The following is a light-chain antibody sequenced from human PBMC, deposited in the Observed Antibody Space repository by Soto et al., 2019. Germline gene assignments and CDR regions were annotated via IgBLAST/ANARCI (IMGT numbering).Light chain of an antibody. CDR1: QDIDNY. CDR2: ATF. CDR3: QNYGIAPWT. Sequence: DIQMTQSPSSLSASVGDRVTITCRASQDIDNYLAWFQQKPGKVPKLLIYATFTLHSGVPSRFSGSGSGTDFPLTISSLQPEDFATYYCQNYGIAPWTFGQGTRVEVK. J-gene: IGKJ1*01. V-gene: IGKV1-27*01.